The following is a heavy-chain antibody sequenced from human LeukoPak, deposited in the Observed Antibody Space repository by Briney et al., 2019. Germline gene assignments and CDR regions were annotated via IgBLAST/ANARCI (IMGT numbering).Heavy chain of an antibody. CDR1: GFTFSRYA. CDR3: AKTPLIWGFAYWYFDL. D-gene: IGHD3-16*01. Sequence: GGSLRLSCAASGFTFSRYAMSWVRQAPGKGVEWVSAISGSGGSTYYADYVKGRFTISRENEKNTLYLQMNSLRAEDTAVYYCAKTPLIWGFAYWYFDLWGRGTLVTVSS. J-gene: IGHJ2*01. V-gene: IGHV3-23*01. CDR2: ISGSGGST.